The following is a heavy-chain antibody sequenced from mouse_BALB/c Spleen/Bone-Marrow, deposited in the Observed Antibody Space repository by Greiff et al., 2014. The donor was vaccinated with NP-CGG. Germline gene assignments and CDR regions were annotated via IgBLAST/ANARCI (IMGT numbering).Heavy chain of an antibody. D-gene: IGHD1-1*01. Sequence: DLVKPGASVKSSCKASGYAFTSYWINWIKQRPGQGLEWIGRIAPGSGSTYYDEMFKGKATLTVDTSSSTAYIQLSSLSSEDSAVYFCARSYYGRAIDYWGQGTSVTVSS. CDR1: GYAFTSYW. J-gene: IGHJ4*01. V-gene: IGHV1S41*01. CDR3: ARSYYGRAIDY. CDR2: IAPGSGST.